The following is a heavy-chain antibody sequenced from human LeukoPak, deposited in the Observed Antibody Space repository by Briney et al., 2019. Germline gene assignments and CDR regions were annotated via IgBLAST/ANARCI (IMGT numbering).Heavy chain of an antibody. V-gene: IGHV4-4*02. CDR3: AGVKGNYYSRGFDI. CDR1: GGSFSSNYW. D-gene: IGHD3-22*01. J-gene: IGHJ3*02. Sequence: PSETLSLTCAVSGGSFSSNYWWSWVRQPPGKGLEWIGEIYHSGSTNYNPSLKSRVTISVDKPKNQISLKVASVTAADTAVYYCAGVKGNYYSRGFDIWGQGTMVTVSS. CDR2: IYHSGST.